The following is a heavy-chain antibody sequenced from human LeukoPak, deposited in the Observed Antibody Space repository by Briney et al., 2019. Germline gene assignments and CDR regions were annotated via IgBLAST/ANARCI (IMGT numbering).Heavy chain of an antibody. CDR3: ARGEKVLDYLDY. Sequence: SETLSLTCTVSGGTISSRSYYWGWIRQPPGKGLEWIGKISDSGNTYYSPSLRSRVTISIDMSKNQFSLKLSSVTATDTAVYYCARGEKVLDYLDYWGQGTLVTVSS. J-gene: IGHJ4*02. CDR1: GGTISSRSYY. CDR2: ISDSGNT. V-gene: IGHV4-39*01. D-gene: IGHD3-16*01.